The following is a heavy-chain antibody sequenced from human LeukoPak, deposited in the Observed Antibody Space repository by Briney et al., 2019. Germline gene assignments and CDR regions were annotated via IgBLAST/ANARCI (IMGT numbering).Heavy chain of an antibody. V-gene: IGHV3-53*01. Sequence: GGSLRLSCAASGFTVGSNYLSWVRQAPGKGLEWVSLIYSGGGTYCADSLKGRFTISRDNSKNTVYLQMNSLRVEDTAVYYCASPRDGSGSYSDYYYYYVMDVWGQGTTVTVSS. CDR2: IYSGGGT. D-gene: IGHD3-10*01. J-gene: IGHJ6*02. CDR3: ASPRDGSGSYSDYYYYYVMDV. CDR1: GFTVGSNY.